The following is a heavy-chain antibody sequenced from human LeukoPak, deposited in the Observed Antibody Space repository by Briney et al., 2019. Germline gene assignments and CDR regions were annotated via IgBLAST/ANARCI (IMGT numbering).Heavy chain of an antibody. CDR3: AHRRDDYGGNWAVVY. J-gene: IGHJ4*02. Sequence: SGPTLVNPTQTLTLTCTFSGFSLSSSGVGVGWIRQPPGKALWWLSLIYWDDDKRYSQSLKSRLTITKDTNKNQEVLTMTNMDPVDTATYYCAHRRDDYGGNWAVVYWGQGTLVTVSS. CDR2: IYWDDDK. CDR1: GFSLSSSGVG. D-gene: IGHD4-23*01. V-gene: IGHV2-5*02.